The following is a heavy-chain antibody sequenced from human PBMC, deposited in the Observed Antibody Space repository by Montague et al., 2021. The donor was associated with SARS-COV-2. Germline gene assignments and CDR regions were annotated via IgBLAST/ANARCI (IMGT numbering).Heavy chain of an antibody. CDR2: FYGGGGGA. CDR3: AKDRKDYRTGLTLWGFDY. Sequence: SLRLSCAATGFTFSGYAMNWVRQAPGKGLEWVSVFYGGGGGAHYADSVEGRFTISRDDSKSTLYLQMNSLRAEDTAVYYCAKDRKDYRTGLTLWGFDYWGQGTLVTVSS. CDR1: GFTFSGYA. J-gene: IGHJ4*02. D-gene: IGHD3/OR15-3a*01. V-gene: IGHV3-23*03.